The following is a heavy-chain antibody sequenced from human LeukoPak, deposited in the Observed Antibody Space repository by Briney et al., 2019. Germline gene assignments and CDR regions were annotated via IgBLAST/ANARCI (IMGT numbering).Heavy chain of an antibody. D-gene: IGHD5-12*01. Sequence: PSETLSLTCTVSGGSISSYYWSWIRQPPGKGLEWIGYIYYSGSTNYNPSLKSRVTISVDTSKNQFSLKLSSVTAADTAVYYCARGGVATYTDYWGQGTLVTVSS. J-gene: IGHJ4*02. CDR2: IYYSGST. CDR1: GGSISSYY. CDR3: ARGGVATYTDY. V-gene: IGHV4-59*01.